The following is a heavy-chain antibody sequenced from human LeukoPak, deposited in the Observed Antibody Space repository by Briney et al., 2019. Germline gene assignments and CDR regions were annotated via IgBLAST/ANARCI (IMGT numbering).Heavy chain of an antibody. J-gene: IGHJ6*03. V-gene: IGHV3-23*01. CDR3: AKAWIARGYYYYMDV. Sequence: GGSLRLSCAASGFTFSSYGMSWVRQPPGKGLEWVSAISGSGGSTYYADSVRGRFTISRDNSKNPMYLQMNSLKAEDTAVHYCAKAWIARGYYYYMDVWGKGTTVTISS. CDR2: ISGSGGST. CDR1: GFTFSSYG. D-gene: IGHD2-21*01.